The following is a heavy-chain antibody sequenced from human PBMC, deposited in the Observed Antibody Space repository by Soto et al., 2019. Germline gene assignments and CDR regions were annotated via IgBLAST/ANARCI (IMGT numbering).Heavy chain of an antibody. CDR2: VIPIIGEG. V-gene: IGHV1-69*02. J-gene: IGHJ3*02. CDR1: GGTFSSQT. Sequence: QVQLVQSGAEVKEPGSSVKVSCKVSGGTFSSQTINWVRQVPGQGLEWMGSVIPIIGEGKYAQSFLGRVTITADRPTRTAYMGLSSLRSEDTALFYCARPAVNDLDADSSAFDIWGQGTMVTVSS. D-gene: IGHD1-1*01. CDR3: ARPAVNDLDADSSAFDI.